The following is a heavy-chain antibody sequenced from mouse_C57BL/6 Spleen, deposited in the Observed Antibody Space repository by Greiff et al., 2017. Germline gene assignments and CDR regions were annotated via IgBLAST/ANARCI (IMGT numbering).Heavy chain of an antibody. D-gene: IGHD2-5*01. Sequence: QVQLQQPGAELVRPGSSVKLSCKASGYTFTSYWMAWVKQRPGQGLEWIGNIYPSDSETHYNQKFKDKATLTVDKSSSTAYMQLSSLTSEDSAVYYCARGGSNSFFDDWGQGTTLPVSS. CDR2: IYPSDSET. V-gene: IGHV1-61*01. CDR3: ARGGSNSFFDD. CDR1: GYTFTSYW. J-gene: IGHJ2*01.